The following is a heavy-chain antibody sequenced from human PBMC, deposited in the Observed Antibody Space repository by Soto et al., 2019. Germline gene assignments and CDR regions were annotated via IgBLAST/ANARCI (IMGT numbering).Heavy chain of an antibody. Sequence: PSETLSLTCTVSGGSISSYYWSWIRQPPGKGLEWIGYIYYSGSTNYNPSLKSRVTISVDTSKNQFSLKLSSVTAADTAVYYCARVPYCSSTSCYAGDNWFDPWGQGTLVTVSS. V-gene: IGHV4-59*01. J-gene: IGHJ5*02. CDR2: IYYSGST. D-gene: IGHD2-2*01. CDR3: ARVPYCSSTSCYAGDNWFDP. CDR1: GGSISSYY.